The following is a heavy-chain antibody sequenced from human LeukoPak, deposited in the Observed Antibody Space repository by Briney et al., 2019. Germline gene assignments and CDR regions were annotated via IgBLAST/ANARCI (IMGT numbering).Heavy chain of an antibody. V-gene: IGHV3-23*01. CDR3: ARDNWNYFDY. CDR2: ISGGGGST. CDR1: GFTFSSYA. J-gene: IGHJ4*02. Sequence: GGSLRLSCAASGFTFSSYAMTWVRQAPGKGLEWVSGISGGGGSTYYAGSVKGRFTISRDNAKNSLYLQMNSLRAEDTAVYYCARDNWNYFDYWGQGTLVTVSS. D-gene: IGHD1-20*01.